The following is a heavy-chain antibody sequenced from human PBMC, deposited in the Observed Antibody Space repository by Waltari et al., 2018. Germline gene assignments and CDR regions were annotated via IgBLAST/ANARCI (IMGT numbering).Heavy chain of an antibody. V-gene: IGHV3-48*03. J-gene: IGHJ4*02. D-gene: IGHD3-22*01. CDR1: GSTLRNYE. CDR3: ARATYYYSGGYWDY. CDR2: ISSDGGAI. Sequence: EVQLVESGGGLVQPGGSLRLSCVASGSTLRNYEVNWVRQAPWKGLEWVSYISSDGGAIYYADSVKGRFTISRDNAKSSLYLHMSSLRAEDTAVYYCARATYYYSGGYWDYWGQGTLVTVSS.